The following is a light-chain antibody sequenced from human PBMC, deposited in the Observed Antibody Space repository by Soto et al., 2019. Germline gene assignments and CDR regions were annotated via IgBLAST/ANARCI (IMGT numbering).Light chain of an antibody. V-gene: IGKV1-39*01. CDR1: QSIYSH. J-gene: IGKJ1*01. CDR2: AAS. Sequence: DIQMTQSPSSLSASVRDRVTITCRASQSIYSHLNWYQQKPGKAPKLLIYAASSLQSGVPSRFSGSGSGTDFTLTITSLLPEDFATYYCQQSYSTLGTFGQGTRVEIK. CDR3: QQSYSTLGT.